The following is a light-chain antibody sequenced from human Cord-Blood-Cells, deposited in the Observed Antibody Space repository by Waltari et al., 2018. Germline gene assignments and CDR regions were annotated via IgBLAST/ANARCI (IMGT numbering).Light chain of an antibody. J-gene: IGKJ2*01. CDR2: GAS. CDR1: QSVSSSY. V-gene: IGKV3-20*01. CDR3: QQYGSSPYT. Sequence: EIVLTQSPGTLSLSPGERATLSCRASQSVSSSYLAWYQQKPGQAPRLLIYGASSRATGIPDRFSGSGSGTDFTLTISRLEPEDFVVYYCQQYGSSPYTFGQETKLEIK.